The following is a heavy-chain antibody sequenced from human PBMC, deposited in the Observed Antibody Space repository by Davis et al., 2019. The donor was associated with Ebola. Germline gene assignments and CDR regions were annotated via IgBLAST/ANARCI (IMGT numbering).Heavy chain of an antibody. D-gene: IGHD5-12*01. J-gene: IGHJ4*02. CDR3: ARESSDYDYRLDY. CDR1: GSPFSDQW. Sequence: GESLKISCTASGSPFSDQWMHWARQGPGKGLIWVSAISSGGHTTTYADSVKGRFTISRDNAKNTLYLQMNSLRVEDTAVYYCARESSDYDYRLDYWGQGTLVTVSS. CDR2: ISSGGHTT. V-gene: IGHV3-74*01.